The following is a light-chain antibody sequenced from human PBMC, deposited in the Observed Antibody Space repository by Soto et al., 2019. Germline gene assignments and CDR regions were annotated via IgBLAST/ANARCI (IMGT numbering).Light chain of an antibody. Sequence: EIVLTQSPATLSLSPGERATLSCRASQSVSSFLALYQQKPGQAPSLLIYDASKRATGIPDRFSGSGSGTDFTLTISSLEPEDFAVYYCQQRSKWPLTFGGGTKVEIK. CDR1: QSVSSF. V-gene: IGKV3-11*01. J-gene: IGKJ4*01. CDR2: DAS. CDR3: QQRSKWPLT.